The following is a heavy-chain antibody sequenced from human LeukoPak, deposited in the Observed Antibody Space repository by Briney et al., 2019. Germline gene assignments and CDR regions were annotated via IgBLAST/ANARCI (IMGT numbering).Heavy chain of an antibody. D-gene: IGHD3-22*01. J-gene: IGHJ3*02. V-gene: IGHV3-30*02. Sequence: GGSLRLSCAASGFTFSSYGMHWVRQAPGKGLEWVAFIRYDGSNKYYADSVKGRFTISRDNSKNTLYLQMNSLRAEDTDVYYCAKVSAFYDSSGDDAFYIWGQGTKVTVSS. CDR1: GFTFSSYG. CDR3: AKVSAFYDSSGDDAFYI. CDR2: IRYDGSNK.